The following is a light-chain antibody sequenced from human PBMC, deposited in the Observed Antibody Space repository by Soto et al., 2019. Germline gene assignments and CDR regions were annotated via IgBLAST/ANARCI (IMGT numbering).Light chain of an antibody. CDR2: DTS. J-gene: IGKJ5*01. V-gene: IGKV3-11*01. CDR3: QQRGNWPLT. Sequence: ETVLTQSPATLSLSPGERATLSCRASRSVDGLLAWYQQKPGQAPRLLVYDTSKRATGIPGRFSGSGSGTDFILTSSSLEPEDFALYYCQQRGNWPLTFGRGTRLDFK. CDR1: RSVDGL.